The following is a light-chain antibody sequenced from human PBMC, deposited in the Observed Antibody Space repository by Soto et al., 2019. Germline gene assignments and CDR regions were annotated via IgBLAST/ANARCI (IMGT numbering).Light chain of an antibody. CDR2: ATS. CDR1: QGIAPY. CDR3: QKYNSAPLT. V-gene: IGKV1-27*01. Sequence: DVQMTQSPSSLSAFVGDRFTITCRASQGIAPYLAWFQQKPGKVPKLLIYATSTLQSGVPSRFSGSGSGTDFTLTINSRQPEDVGTYYCQKYNSAPLTFGGGTKVEIK. J-gene: IGKJ4*01.